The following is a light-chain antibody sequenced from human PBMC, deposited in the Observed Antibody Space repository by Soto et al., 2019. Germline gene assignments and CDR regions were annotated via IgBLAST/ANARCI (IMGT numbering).Light chain of an antibody. CDR1: QSISTY. CDR3: QQSFITPPLT. Sequence: DIQMTQSPSSLSASIGDRITITCRASQSISTYLNWYQQKPGKAPNLLIYGASTLQSGVPSRFSGRGSATDFTLTISSLQPEDFATYYCQQSFITPPLTFGGGTQVDIK. J-gene: IGKJ4*01. V-gene: IGKV1-39*01. CDR2: GAS.